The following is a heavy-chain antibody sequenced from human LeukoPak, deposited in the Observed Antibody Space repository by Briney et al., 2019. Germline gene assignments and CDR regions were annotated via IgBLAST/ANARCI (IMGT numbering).Heavy chain of an antibody. CDR2: INHSGST. D-gene: IGHD2-15*01. Sequence: SETLSLTCAVYGGSFSGYYWSWIRQPPGKGLEWIGEINHSGSTNYNPPLKSRVTISVDTSKNQFSLKLSSVTAADTAVYYCARDLVGHFDYWGQGTLVTVSS. CDR1: GGSFSGYY. J-gene: IGHJ4*02. CDR3: ARDLVGHFDY. V-gene: IGHV4-34*01.